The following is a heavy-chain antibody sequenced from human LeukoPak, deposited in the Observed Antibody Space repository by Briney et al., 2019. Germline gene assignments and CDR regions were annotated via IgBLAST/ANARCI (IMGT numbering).Heavy chain of an antibody. Sequence: GGSLRLSCAASGFTFSSYGVHWVRQAPGKGLEWVAVISYDGSNKYYADSVKGRFTISRDNSKNTLYLQMNSLRAEDTAVYYCAKDFMAWELLYYFDYWGQGTLVTVSS. V-gene: IGHV3-30*18. J-gene: IGHJ4*02. CDR2: ISYDGSNK. D-gene: IGHD1-26*01. CDR3: AKDFMAWELLYYFDY. CDR1: GFTFSSYG.